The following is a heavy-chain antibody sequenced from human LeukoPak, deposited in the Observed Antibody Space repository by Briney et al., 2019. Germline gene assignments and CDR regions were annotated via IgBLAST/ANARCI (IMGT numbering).Heavy chain of an antibody. CDR2: VYYTGST. J-gene: IGHJ6*03. V-gene: IGHV4-59*01. CDR1: GGSISSFH. D-gene: IGHD3-22*01. Sequence: SETLSLTCTVSGGSISSFHWSWVRQPPGKGLEWIGYVYYTGSTNYNPSLKSRVTILVDTSQNQFSLKMNSVTAADTAVYYCTRDQYHFDRDYFNYYMDVWGKGTTVTVSS. CDR3: TRDQYHFDRDYFNYYMDV.